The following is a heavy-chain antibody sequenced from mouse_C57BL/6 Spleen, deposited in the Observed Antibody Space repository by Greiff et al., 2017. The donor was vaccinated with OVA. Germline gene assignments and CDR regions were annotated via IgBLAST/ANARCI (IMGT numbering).Heavy chain of an antibody. Sequence: VQLQQPGAELVMPGASVKLSCKASGYTLTSYWMHWVKQRPGQGLEWIGEIDPSDSYTNYNQKFKGKSTLTVDKSSSTAYMQLSSLTSEDSAVYYCARTPFDYWGQGTTLTVSS. CDR2: IDPSDSYT. J-gene: IGHJ2*01. V-gene: IGHV1-69*01. CDR3: ARTPFDY. CDR1: GYTLTSYW.